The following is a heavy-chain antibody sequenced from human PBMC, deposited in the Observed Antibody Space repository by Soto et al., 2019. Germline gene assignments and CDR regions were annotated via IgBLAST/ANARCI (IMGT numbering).Heavy chain of an antibody. V-gene: IGHV3-23*01. CDR2: ISGSGGST. CDR3: AKAERHSSGWPEYYFDY. CDR1: GFTFSSYA. Sequence: GGSLRLSCAASGFTFSSYAMSWVRQAPGKGLEWVSAISGSGGSTYYADSVKGRFTISRDNSKNTLYLQMNSLRAEDTAVYYCAKAERHSSGWPEYYFDYWGQGTLVTVSS. D-gene: IGHD6-19*01. J-gene: IGHJ4*02.